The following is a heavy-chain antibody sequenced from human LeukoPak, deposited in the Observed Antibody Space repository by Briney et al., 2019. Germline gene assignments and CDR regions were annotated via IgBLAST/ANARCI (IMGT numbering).Heavy chain of an antibody. J-gene: IGHJ4*02. CDR2: IKQDGSER. D-gene: IGHD2-2*01. CDR3: ARVVVPAAQLSRIYFDY. V-gene: IGHV3-7*01. CDR1: RTYW. Sequence: GGSLRLSCAAFRTYWMSWGRQGPGKGLEWVANIKQDGSERYYVDSVKGRFTVSRDNAKNSLYLQMSSVRAEDTAVYYCARVVVPAAQLSRIYFDYWGQGTLVTVSS.